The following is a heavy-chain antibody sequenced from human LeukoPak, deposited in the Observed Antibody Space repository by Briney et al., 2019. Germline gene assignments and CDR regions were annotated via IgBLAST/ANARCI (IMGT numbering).Heavy chain of an antibody. D-gene: IGHD3-16*01. V-gene: IGHV4-39*07. J-gene: IGHJ4*02. CDR1: GGSISSSSYY. CDR3: ARDALPGGDLDY. CDR2: INYSGST. Sequence: PSETLSLTCTVSGGSISSSSYYWGWIRQPPRKGLEWIGSINYSGSTYYNPSLKSRVTISVDTSKNQFSLRLNSVTAADTAVYYCARDALPGGDLDYWGQGTLVTVSS.